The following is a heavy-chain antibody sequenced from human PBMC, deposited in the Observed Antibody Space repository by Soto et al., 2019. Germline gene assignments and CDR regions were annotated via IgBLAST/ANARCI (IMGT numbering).Heavy chain of an antibody. CDR2: INLTGSA. Sequence: QVQLQQWGAGLLKPSETLSLTCGVSGGSFSGSYWNWIRQPPGKGLEWIGEINLTGSASYSPSLRSRVTISIDTSRNHFSLNVDSVTAADTAVYYWARYRAVNGAFDYWGQGSLVTVSP. D-gene: IGHD1-26*01. V-gene: IGHV4-34*01. CDR3: ARYRAVNGAFDY. CDR1: GGSFSGSY. J-gene: IGHJ4*02.